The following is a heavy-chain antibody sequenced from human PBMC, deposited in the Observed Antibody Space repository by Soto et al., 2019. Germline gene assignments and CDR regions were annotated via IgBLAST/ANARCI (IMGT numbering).Heavy chain of an antibody. CDR2: ISGSGGST. D-gene: IGHD2-15*01. J-gene: IGHJ1*01. Sequence: EVQLLESGGGLVQPGGSLRLSCAASGFTFSSYAMSWVRQAPGKGLEWVSAISGSGGSTYYADSVKGRFTISRDNSKNTLYLQMNSLRAEDTAVYYCAKDGVDIVVVVVATAEYFQHWGQGTLVTVSS. V-gene: IGHV3-23*01. CDR1: GFTFSSYA. CDR3: AKDGVDIVVVVVATAEYFQH.